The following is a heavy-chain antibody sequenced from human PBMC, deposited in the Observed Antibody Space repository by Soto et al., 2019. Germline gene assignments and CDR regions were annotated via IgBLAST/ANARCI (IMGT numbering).Heavy chain of an antibody. CDR3: AKRPSALISFDY. CDR2: ISDSGGTS. V-gene: IGHV3-23*04. D-gene: IGHD2-8*01. CDR1: GFIFSHYV. Sequence: EVQLVDSGGGLVQPGGSLRLCCAASGFIFSHYVMSWVLQAPGKGLECVSSISDSGGTSYYADSVKGRFTISRDNSNNTLYLQMNSLRAEDTAIYYCAKRPSALISFDYWGQGTLVTVSS. J-gene: IGHJ4*02.